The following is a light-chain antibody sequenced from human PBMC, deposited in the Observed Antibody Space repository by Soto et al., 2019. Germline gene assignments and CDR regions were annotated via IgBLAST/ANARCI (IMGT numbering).Light chain of an antibody. Sequence: DIQMTQSPATLSASVGDRVTITCWASQSISSWLAWYQQKPGKAPKLLIYMTSNLGGGVPSRFSGSGSGTDYALAISYLQTDDFETYYYQPYHSYSTFGHGTKVEIK. CDR3: QPYHSYST. CDR2: MTS. CDR1: QSISSW. J-gene: IGKJ1*01. V-gene: IGKV1-5*03.